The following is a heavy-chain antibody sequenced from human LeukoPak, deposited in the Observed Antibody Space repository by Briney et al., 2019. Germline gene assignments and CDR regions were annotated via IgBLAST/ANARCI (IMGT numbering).Heavy chain of an antibody. J-gene: IGHJ5*02. CDR1: GYTFTSYD. V-gene: IGHV1-8*01. CDR3: ARAWRMRHGWFDP. CDR2: MNPNSGNT. Sequence: ASVKVSCKASGYTFTSYDINWVRQATGQGLEWMGWMNPNSGNTGYAQKFQGRVTMTRNTSISTAYMELSSLRSEDTAVYYCARAWRMRHGWFDPWGQGTLVTVSS. D-gene: IGHD2/OR15-2a*01.